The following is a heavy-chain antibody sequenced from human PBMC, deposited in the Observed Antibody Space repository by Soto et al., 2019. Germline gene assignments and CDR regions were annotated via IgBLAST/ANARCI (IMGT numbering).Heavy chain of an antibody. CDR3: ATHGDDLHSFDY. J-gene: IGHJ4*02. CDR2: IYYSGST. Sequence: PSETLSLTCTVSGGSISSGDYYWSWIRQPPGKGLEWIGYIYYSGSTYYNPSLKSRVTISVDTSKNQFSLKLSSVTAADTAVYYCATHGDDLHSFDYWGQGTLVTVSS. CDR1: GGSISSGDYY. V-gene: IGHV4-30-4*01. D-gene: IGHD4-17*01.